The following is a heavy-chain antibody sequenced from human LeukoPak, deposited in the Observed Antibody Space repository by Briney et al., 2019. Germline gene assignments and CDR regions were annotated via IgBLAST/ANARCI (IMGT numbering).Heavy chain of an antibody. CDR1: GFAFSNFG. V-gene: IGHV3-30*18. D-gene: IGHD3-10*01. CDR2: ISYDGSLK. CDR3: AKKYSYGSGAGDALDI. Sequence: GGSLRLSCAASGFAFSNFGMHWVRQAPGEGLEWVAVISYDGSLKHYLDSVKGRFTISRDNSKSTLYLQMDSLRVEDTAVYYCAKKYSYGSGAGDALDIWGHGTLVTVSS. J-gene: IGHJ3*02.